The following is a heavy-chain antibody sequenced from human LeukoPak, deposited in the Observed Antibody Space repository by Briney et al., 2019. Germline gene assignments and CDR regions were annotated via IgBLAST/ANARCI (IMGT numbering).Heavy chain of an antibody. D-gene: IGHD6-13*01. CDR2: INPSGGST. V-gene: IGHV1-46*01. CDR3: ARFQGSSWTTTTYYYYYGMDV. J-gene: IGHJ6*02. CDR1: GYAFTSYY. Sequence: ASVKVSCKASGYAFTSYYMHWVRQAPGQGLEWMGIINPSGGSTSYAQKFQGRVTMTRDTSTSTVYMELSSLRSEDTAVYYCARFQGSSWTTTTYYYYYGMDVWGQGTTVTVSS.